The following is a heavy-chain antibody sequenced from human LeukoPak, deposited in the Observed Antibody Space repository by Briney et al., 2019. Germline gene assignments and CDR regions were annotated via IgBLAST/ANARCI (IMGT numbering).Heavy chain of an antibody. CDR2: IWYDGSKE. V-gene: IGHV3-33*01. D-gene: IGHD3/OR15-3a*01. CDR1: GFTFTKYG. Sequence: GRSLRFSCAASGFTFTKYGLHWVRQAPGKGLEWGAVIWYDGSKEYYADSVKGRFTISRDNSKNTLYLHMNSLRAEDTAVYYCARSWTQYYFDYWGQGTLVTVSS. J-gene: IGHJ4*02. CDR3: ARSWTQYYFDY.